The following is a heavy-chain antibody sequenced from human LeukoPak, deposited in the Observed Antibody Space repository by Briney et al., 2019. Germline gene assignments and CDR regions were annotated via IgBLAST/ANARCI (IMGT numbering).Heavy chain of an antibody. D-gene: IGHD6-13*01. Sequence: SGPTLVNPTQTLTLTCTFSGFSLSTSGVGVGWIRQPPGKALEWLALIYWNDDKRYSPSLKSRLTITKDTSKNQVVLTMTNMDPVDTATYYCAHRPSRRIAAGSQFDYWGQGTLVTVSS. CDR3: AHRPSRRIAAGSQFDY. CDR2: IYWNDDK. CDR1: GFSLSTSGVG. V-gene: IGHV2-5*01. J-gene: IGHJ4*02.